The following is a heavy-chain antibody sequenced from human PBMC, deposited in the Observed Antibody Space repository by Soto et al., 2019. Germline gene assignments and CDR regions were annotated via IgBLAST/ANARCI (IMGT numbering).Heavy chain of an antibody. J-gene: IGHJ3*02. V-gene: IGHV2-5*01. CDR3: ARGLATLPVFAFDI. CDR1: GISLSTSGVG. CDR2: VYWNDDK. Sequence: GPTLVNPTQSRTLPCTLSGISLSTSGVGLGWIRQTPGKALEWLALVYWNDDKHYSPSLKSRLTITKDTSKNQAVLTMTNMDTVDTATYYCARGLATLPVFAFDIWGQGTVVTVSS. D-gene: IGHD1-1*01.